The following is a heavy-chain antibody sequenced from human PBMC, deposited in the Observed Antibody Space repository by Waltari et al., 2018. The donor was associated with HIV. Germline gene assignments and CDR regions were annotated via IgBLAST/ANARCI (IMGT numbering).Heavy chain of an antibody. D-gene: IGHD3-22*01. CDR3: ARQRATYYYDSSGYPYYYYYGMDV. CDR1: GFPFTRLW. V-gene: IGHV3-74*01. J-gene: IGHJ6*02. CDR2: INSDGSST. Sequence: EVQLVESGGGFVQPGGSLRLSCAASGFPFTRLWMHWLRHAPGTGPVWVSRINSDGSSTSYADSVKGRFTISRDNAKNTLYLQMNSLRAEDTAVYYCARQRATYYYDSSGYPYYYYYGMDVWGQGTTVTVSS.